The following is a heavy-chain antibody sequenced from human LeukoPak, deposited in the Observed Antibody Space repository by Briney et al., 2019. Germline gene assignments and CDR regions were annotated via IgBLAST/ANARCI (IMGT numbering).Heavy chain of an antibody. Sequence: PSETLSLTCTVSGGSISSRDHYWSWIRQSPGKGLEWIAYIHYSGDPHYNPSLKSRVTISVDTSKNQFSLRLSSVTAADTAVYYCVRARVGDYFDRECYFDYWGQGTLVAVSS. CDR2: IHYSGDP. V-gene: IGHV4-30-4*01. J-gene: IGHJ4*02. CDR1: GGSISSRDHY. D-gene: IGHD3-22*01. CDR3: VRARVGDYFDRECYFDY.